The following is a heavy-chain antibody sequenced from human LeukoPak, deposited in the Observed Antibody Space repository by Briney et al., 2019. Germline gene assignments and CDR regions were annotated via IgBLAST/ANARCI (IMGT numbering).Heavy chain of an antibody. J-gene: IGHJ4*02. CDR1: GGSISSGDYY. Sequence: PSQTLSLTCTVSGGSISSGDYYWSWIRQPPGKGLEWIGYIYYSGSTNYNPSLKSRVTISVDTPKNQFSLKLSSVTAADTAVYYCARGSDWYIFDYWGQGTLVTVSS. CDR2: IYYSGST. D-gene: IGHD6-19*01. CDR3: ARGSDWYIFDY. V-gene: IGHV4-61*08.